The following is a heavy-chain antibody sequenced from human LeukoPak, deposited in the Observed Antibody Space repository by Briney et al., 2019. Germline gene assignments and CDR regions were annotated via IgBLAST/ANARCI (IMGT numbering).Heavy chain of an antibody. CDR3: AKDGGYFDWLDAFDI. J-gene: IGHJ3*02. CDR1: GFTFSSYA. V-gene: IGHV3-23*01. CDR2: ISGSGGST. D-gene: IGHD3-9*01. Sequence: GGSLRLSCAASGFTFSSYAMSWVRQAPGKGLEWVSAISGSGGSTYYADSVKGRFTISRDNSKNTLYLQMNSLIAEDTAVYYCAKDGGYFDWLDAFDIWGQGTMVTVSS.